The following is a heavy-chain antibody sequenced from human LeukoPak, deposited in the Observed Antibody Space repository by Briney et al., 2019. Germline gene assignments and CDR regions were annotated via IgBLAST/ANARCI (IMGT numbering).Heavy chain of an antibody. CDR2: ISAGSGST. Sequence: GGSLRLSCAASGLTFSNYAMTWVRQAPGNGQEWVSGISAGSGSTYYADSVKGRFTISRDNSKNTLYLQMSSLRAEDTAIYYCAIHESSIPYWGQGTLVIVSS. D-gene: IGHD1-26*01. CDR1: GLTFSNYA. V-gene: IGHV3-23*01. CDR3: AIHESSIPY. J-gene: IGHJ4*02.